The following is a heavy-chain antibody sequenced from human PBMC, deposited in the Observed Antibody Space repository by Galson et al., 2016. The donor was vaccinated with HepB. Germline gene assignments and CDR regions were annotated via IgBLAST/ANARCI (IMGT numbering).Heavy chain of an antibody. CDR2: INHSGGI. D-gene: IGHD6-19*01. Sequence: SETLSLTCAVYGGSFSDYSWSWIRQPPGKGLEWIGEINHSGGIKYNPSLKSRVTISEDTSKNQFSLKVSSVTAADKALYYCARGSSAWHLRAFDIWGPGTMLTVSS. CDR1: GGSFSDYS. J-gene: IGHJ3*02. CDR3: ARGSSAWHLRAFDI. V-gene: IGHV4-34*01.